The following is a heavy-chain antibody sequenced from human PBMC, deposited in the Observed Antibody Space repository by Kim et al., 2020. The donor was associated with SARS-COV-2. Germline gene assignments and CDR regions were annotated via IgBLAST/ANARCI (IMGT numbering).Heavy chain of an antibody. CDR3: ARHERGFRPVYYYGRFDY. CDR2: NSGST. J-gene: IGHJ4*01. Sequence: SETLSLTCTVSGGSISSSSYYWGWIRQPPGKGLEWIGSNSGSTYYNPSLKSRVTISVDTSKNQFSLKLSSVTAADTAVYYCARHERGFRPVYYYGRFDY. CDR1: GGSISSSSYY. V-gene: IGHV4-39*01. D-gene: IGHD3-10*01.